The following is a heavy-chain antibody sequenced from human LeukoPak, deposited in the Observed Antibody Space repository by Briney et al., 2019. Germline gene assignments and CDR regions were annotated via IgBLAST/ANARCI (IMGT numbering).Heavy chain of an antibody. CDR2: ISSSGDYK. D-gene: IGHD2-2*03. CDR1: GFTFSYHN. CDR3: VRVNGYCSSTSCLGGFDS. J-gene: IGHJ4*02. Sequence: GGSLRLSCVASGFTFSYHNINWVRQVPGRGLEWVSSISSSGDYKFYAPSLEGRFTISRGNARNSVFLQMTSLRAEDTAVYYCVRVNGYCSSTSCLGGFDSWGQGTLVTVSS. V-gene: IGHV3-21*06.